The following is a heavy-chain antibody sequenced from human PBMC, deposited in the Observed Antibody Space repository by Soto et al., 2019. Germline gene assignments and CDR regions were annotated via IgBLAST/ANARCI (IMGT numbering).Heavy chain of an antibody. J-gene: IGHJ6*02. Sequence: GESLKISCKGSGYSFTSYWIGWVRQMPGKGLEWMGIIYPGDSDTRYSPSFQGQVTISADKSISTAYLQWSSLKASDTAMYYCARPYYDFWSGNYYGMDVWGQGTTVTVYS. V-gene: IGHV5-51*01. D-gene: IGHD3-3*01. CDR2: IYPGDSDT. CDR1: GYSFTSYW. CDR3: ARPYYDFWSGNYYGMDV.